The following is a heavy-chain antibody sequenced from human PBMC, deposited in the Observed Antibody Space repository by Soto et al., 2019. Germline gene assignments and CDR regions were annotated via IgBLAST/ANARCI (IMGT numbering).Heavy chain of an antibody. D-gene: IGHD3-22*01. Sequence: GGSLRLSCAVSGFTFSSYGMHWVRQAPGKGLEWVAVISYDGSNKYYADSVKGRFTISRDNSKNTQYLQMNSLRAEDTAVYYCAKGSYYYDSSGYLTDWGQGTLVTVPQ. J-gene: IGHJ4*02. CDR1: GFTFSSYG. V-gene: IGHV3-30*18. CDR2: ISYDGSNK. CDR3: AKGSYYYDSSGYLTD.